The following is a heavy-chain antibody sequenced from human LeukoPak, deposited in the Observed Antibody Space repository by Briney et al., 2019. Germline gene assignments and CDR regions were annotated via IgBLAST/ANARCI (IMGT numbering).Heavy chain of an antibody. CDR1: GGSISSYY. Sequence: SETLSLTCTVSGGSISSYYWSWIRQPPGKGLEWIGYIYYSGSTNYSPSLKSRVTISVDTSKNQFSLKLSSVTAADTAVYYCARGPPWIQLWFSPYFDYWGQGTLVTVSS. D-gene: IGHD5-18*01. J-gene: IGHJ4*02. CDR3: ARGPPWIQLWFSPYFDY. CDR2: IYYSGST. V-gene: IGHV4-59*01.